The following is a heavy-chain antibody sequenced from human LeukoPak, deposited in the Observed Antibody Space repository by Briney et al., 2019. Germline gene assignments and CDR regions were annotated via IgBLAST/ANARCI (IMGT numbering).Heavy chain of an antibody. CDR1: GVSFSGYY. CDR3: ARGPNSGSDY. J-gene: IGHJ4*02. CDR2: INHSGST. Sequence: SETLSLTCAVYGVSFSGYYWSWIRQPPGKGLEWIGEINHSGSTNYNPSLKSRVTISVDTSKNQYSLKLSSVTAADTAVYYCARGPNSGSDYWGQGTLVTVCS. D-gene: IGHD6-6*01. V-gene: IGHV4-34*01.